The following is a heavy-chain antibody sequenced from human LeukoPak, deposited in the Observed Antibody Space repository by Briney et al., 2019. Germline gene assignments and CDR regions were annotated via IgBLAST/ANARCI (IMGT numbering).Heavy chain of an antibody. CDR1: GYTFTSYY. J-gene: IGHJ4*02. CDR2: INPSGSST. Sequence: GASVKVSCKASGYTFTSYYMHWVRQAPGQGLEWMGLINPSGSSTSYAQKFQGRLSLTRDMSTSTDYMELSSLRSEDTAVYYCARYDVWGTYRAFDYWGQGTLVTVSS. CDR3: ARYDVWGTYRAFDY. V-gene: IGHV1-46*01. D-gene: IGHD3-16*02.